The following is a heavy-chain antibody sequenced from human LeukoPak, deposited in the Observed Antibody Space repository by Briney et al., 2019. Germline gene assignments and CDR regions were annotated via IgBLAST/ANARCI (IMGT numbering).Heavy chain of an antibody. Sequence: ASVKVSCKASGYTFTSYGISWVRQAPGQGLERMGWISAYNGNTNYAQKLQGRVTMTTDTSTSTAYMELRSLRSDDTAVYYCARIREPFYSSGDLDYWGQGTLVTVSS. CDR1: GYTFTSYG. CDR3: ARIREPFYSSGDLDY. V-gene: IGHV1-18*01. CDR2: ISAYNGNT. D-gene: IGHD3-22*01. J-gene: IGHJ4*02.